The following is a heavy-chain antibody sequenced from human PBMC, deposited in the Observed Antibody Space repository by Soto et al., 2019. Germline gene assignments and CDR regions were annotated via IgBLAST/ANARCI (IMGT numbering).Heavy chain of an antibody. CDR2: IIPIFGTA. CDR1: GGTFSSYA. V-gene: IGHV1-69*13. D-gene: IGHD3-10*01. CDR3: ASHEGALWFGQYNWFDP. Sequence: ASVKVSCKASGGTFSSYAISWVRQAPGQGLEWMGGIIPIFGTANYAQKFQGRVTITADESTSTAYMELSSLRSEDTAVYYCASHEGALWFGQYNWFDPWGQGTLVTVPS. J-gene: IGHJ5*02.